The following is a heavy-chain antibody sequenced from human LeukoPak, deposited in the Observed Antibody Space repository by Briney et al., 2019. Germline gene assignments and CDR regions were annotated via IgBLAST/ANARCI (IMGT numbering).Heavy chain of an antibody. CDR2: ISWNSGSI. J-gene: IGHJ4*02. CDR3: AKNYDSSGYYLRTHFDY. CDR1: GFTFDDYA. V-gene: IGHV3-9*01. Sequence: GRSLRLSCAASGFTFDDYAMHWVRQAPGKGLEWVSGISWNSGSIGYADSVKGRFTISRDNAKNSLYLQMNSLRAEDTALYYCAKNYDSSGYYLRTHFDYWGQGTLVTVSS. D-gene: IGHD3-22*01.